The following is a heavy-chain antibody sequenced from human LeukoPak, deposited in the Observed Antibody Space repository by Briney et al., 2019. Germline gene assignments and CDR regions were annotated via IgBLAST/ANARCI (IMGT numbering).Heavy chain of an antibody. CDR2: IYYRGST. CDR1: GGSISSNY. V-gene: IGHV4-59*12. J-gene: IGHJ4*02. CDR3: AKDRDSSGYYYSY. D-gene: IGHD3-22*01. Sequence: PSETLSLTCTVSGGSISSNYWSWIRQSPGKGLEWIGYIYYRGSTDYNPSLKSRVTISVDTSKNQFSLKLSSVTAADTAVYYCAKDRDSSGYYYSYWGQGTLVTVSS.